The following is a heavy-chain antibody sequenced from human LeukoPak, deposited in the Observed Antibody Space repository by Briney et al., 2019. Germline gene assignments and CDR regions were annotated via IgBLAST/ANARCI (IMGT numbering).Heavy chain of an antibody. J-gene: IGHJ4*02. V-gene: IGHV3-21*04. D-gene: IGHD3-3*01. CDR3: AKVVSPRFLEWLFDY. Sequence: GGSLRLSCAASGFTFSSYTMNWVRLAPGKGLEWVSSISSSTSYIYYADSVKGRFTISRDNAKNSLYLQMNSLRAEDTAVYYCAKVVSPRFLEWLFDYWGQGTLVTVSS. CDR2: ISSSTSYI. CDR1: GFTFSSYT.